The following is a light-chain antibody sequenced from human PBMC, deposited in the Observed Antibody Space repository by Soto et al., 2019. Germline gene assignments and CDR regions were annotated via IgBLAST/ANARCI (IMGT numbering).Light chain of an antibody. Sequence: QSALTQPASVSGSPGQSITISCTGTSSDVGGYNYVSWYQQHPGKAPKLMIYDVSNRPSGVSNRFSGSKSGNTASLTISGLQDEDEADYYCSSYTSSGVVFGGGTKLTVL. CDR3: SSYTSSGVV. J-gene: IGLJ2*01. CDR2: DVS. CDR1: SSDVGGYNY. V-gene: IGLV2-14*01.